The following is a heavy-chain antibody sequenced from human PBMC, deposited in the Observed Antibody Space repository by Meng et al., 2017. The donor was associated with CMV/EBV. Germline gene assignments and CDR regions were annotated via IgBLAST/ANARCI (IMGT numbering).Heavy chain of an antibody. Sequence: QVQLQEWCPGLVKPSETLSLTCSGSGGSISSYYWSWVRQPPGKGLEWIGYIYYSGSTNYNPSLKSRVTISVDTSKNQFSLKLSSVTAADTAVYYCARAVYCSGGSCYSGGGDWFDPWGQGTLVTVSS. CDR2: IYYSGST. D-gene: IGHD2-15*01. CDR3: ARAVYCSGGSCYSGGGDWFDP. CDR1: GGSISSYY. J-gene: IGHJ5*02. V-gene: IGHV4-59*01.